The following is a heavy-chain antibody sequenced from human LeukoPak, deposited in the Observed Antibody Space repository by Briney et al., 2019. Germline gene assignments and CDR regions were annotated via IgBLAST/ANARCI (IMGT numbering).Heavy chain of an antibody. V-gene: IGHV3-43*01. CDR2: ISWDGGST. CDR3: AKGLPYPYDSSGF. J-gene: IGHJ4*02. D-gene: IGHD3-22*01. CDR1: GFTFDDYT. Sequence: GGSLRLSCAASGFTFDDYTMHWVRQAPGKGLEWVSLISWDGGSTYYADSVKGRFTISRDNNKNSLYLQMNSLRTEDTALYYCAKGLPYPYDSSGFWGQGTLVTVSS.